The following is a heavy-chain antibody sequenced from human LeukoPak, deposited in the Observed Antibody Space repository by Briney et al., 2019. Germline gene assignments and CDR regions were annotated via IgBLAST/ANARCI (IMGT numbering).Heavy chain of an antibody. V-gene: IGHV4-4*07. Sequence: SETLCLTCAVSGGSISSYYWSWIRQPAGKGLEWIGRIYTSGSTNYNPSLKSRVAMSVDTSKNQFSLKLSSVTAADTAVYYCASGALVAFDIWGQGTMVTVSS. CDR3: ASGALVAFDI. CDR1: GGSISSYY. J-gene: IGHJ3*02. CDR2: IYTSGST. D-gene: IGHD3-3*02.